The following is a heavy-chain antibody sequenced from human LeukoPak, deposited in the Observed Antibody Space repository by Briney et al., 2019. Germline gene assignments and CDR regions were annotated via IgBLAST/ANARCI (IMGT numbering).Heavy chain of an antibody. V-gene: IGHV3-30*01. D-gene: IGHD6-19*01. CDR1: GFTFSNYA. CDR2: MSTDGSLQ. J-gene: IGHJ5*02. Sequence: GGSLRLSCVASGFTFSNYAIHWVRRPPGKGLEWVVVMSTDGSLQYYANSVKGRFTISRDNYKSTLFLQMNSLSAADTAVYYCGRQVAPGQWLVNLWGQGTLVTVSS. CDR3: GRQVAPGQWLVNL.